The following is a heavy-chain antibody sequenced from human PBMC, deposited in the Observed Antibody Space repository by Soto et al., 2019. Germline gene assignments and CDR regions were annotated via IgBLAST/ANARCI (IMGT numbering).Heavy chain of an antibody. D-gene: IGHD3-9*01. CDR3: AKDRGFPSPLRYFDWLGVFDY. Sequence: GGSLRLSCAASGFTFSSYGMHWVRQAPGKGLEWVAVISYDGSNKYYADSVKGRFTISRDNSKNTLYLQMNSLRAEDTAVYYCAKDRGFPSPLRYFDWLGVFDYWGQGTLVTVSS. CDR2: ISYDGSNK. V-gene: IGHV3-30*18. J-gene: IGHJ4*02. CDR1: GFTFSSYG.